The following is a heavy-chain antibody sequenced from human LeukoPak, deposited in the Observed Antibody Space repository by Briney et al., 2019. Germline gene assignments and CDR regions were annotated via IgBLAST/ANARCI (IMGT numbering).Heavy chain of an antibody. D-gene: IGHD3-3*01. V-gene: IGHV4-59*01. Sequence: SETLSLTCTISGGSISSYYWSWIRQPPGKRLEWIGHIYYSGSTNYNPSLKSRVTISVDTSKNQFSLKLSSVTAADTAVYYCASRSSIWSGYQDTLYYFDSWGQGTLVTVSS. CDR1: GGSISSYY. CDR3: ASRSSIWSGYQDTLYYFDS. J-gene: IGHJ4*02. CDR2: IYYSGST.